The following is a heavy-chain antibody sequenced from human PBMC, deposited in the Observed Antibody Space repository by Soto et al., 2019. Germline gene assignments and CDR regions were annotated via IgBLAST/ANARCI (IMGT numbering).Heavy chain of an antibody. Sequence: EVQLVQSGEGSVQPGGSLRLSCAASGFTFTNYWMHWVRQVPGKGLVWVARIDGIGTGTSYSDSVRGRFTISRDNAENMLYLQMNSLRAEDTAVYYCTTVFEYWGRGTLVTVSS. CDR2: IDGIGTGT. CDR1: GFTFTNYW. V-gene: IGHV3-74*01. J-gene: IGHJ4*02. CDR3: TTVFEY.